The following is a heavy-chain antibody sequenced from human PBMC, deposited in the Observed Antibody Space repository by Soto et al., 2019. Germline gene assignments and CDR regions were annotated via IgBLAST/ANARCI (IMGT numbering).Heavy chain of an antibody. J-gene: IGHJ4*02. D-gene: IGHD2-2*03. CDR3: AREGMDWPYFDY. CDR2: ISFDGSNK. Sequence: QVQLVGSGGGVVQPGTSLRLSCAASGFIFSNYAMNWVRQAPGKGLERVAVISFDGSNKYYADSVKVRCTIHRDKSNITLYPQKNSMRGDDTAVYYCAREGMDWPYFDYLGQGILVNVSA. V-gene: IGHV3-30-3*01. CDR1: GFIFSNYA.